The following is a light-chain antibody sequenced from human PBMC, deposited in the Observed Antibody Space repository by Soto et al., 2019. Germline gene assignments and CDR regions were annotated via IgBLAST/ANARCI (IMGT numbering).Light chain of an antibody. Sequence: IHMTQSPSSLSASVGDRVTITCRASQYISNWLAWYQQKPQKAPKLLVYLTSSLQIGVPSRFGGSGSVTHFSLTISSLQPADFAIYYSQQYNSYPLTFGGGTKVEI. CDR2: LTS. CDR1: QYISNW. CDR3: QQYNSYPLT. J-gene: IGKJ4*01. V-gene: IGKV1D-16*01.